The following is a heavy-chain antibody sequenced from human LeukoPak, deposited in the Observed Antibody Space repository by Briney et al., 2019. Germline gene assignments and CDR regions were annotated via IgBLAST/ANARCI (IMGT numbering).Heavy chain of an antibody. CDR1: RGSIRNYY. D-gene: IGHD4-17*01. V-gene: IGHV4-59*01. CDR2: IYYSGST. Sequence: SETLSLTCTASRGSIRNYYWSWIRQSPGKGLEWIGYIYYSGSTNYNPSLKSRVSISVDTSKNQFSLKLTSVTPADTAVYYCARGGEAGLADWGQGTLVTVSS. CDR3: ARGGEAGLAD. J-gene: IGHJ4*02.